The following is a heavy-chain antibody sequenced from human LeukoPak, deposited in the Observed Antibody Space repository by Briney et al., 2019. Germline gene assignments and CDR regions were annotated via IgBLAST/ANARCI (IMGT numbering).Heavy chain of an antibody. CDR2: ISGSGGST. Sequence: GGSLRLSCAASGFTFSSYVMSWVRQAPGKGLEWVSIISGSGGSTYHADSVKGRFTISRDNSKNTLYLQMNSLRAEDVALYYCAKGKDRYCSGGSCRPFDYWGQGTLVTVSS. CDR3: AKGKDRYCSGGSCRPFDY. J-gene: IGHJ4*02. CDR1: GFTFSSYV. D-gene: IGHD2-15*01. V-gene: IGHV3-23*01.